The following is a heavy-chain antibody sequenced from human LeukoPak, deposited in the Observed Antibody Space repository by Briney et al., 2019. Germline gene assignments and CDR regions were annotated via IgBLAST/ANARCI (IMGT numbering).Heavy chain of an antibody. J-gene: IGHJ4*02. CDR1: GSSISSSSYY. Sequence: PSETLSLTCTVSGSSISSSSYYWGWIRQPAGKGLEWIGSIYYSGSTYYNPSLKSRVTISVDTSKNQFSLKLSSVTAADTAVYYCARERIAVAEFDYWGQGTLVTVSS. V-gene: IGHV4-39*07. CDR3: ARERIAVAEFDY. CDR2: IYYSGST. D-gene: IGHD6-19*01.